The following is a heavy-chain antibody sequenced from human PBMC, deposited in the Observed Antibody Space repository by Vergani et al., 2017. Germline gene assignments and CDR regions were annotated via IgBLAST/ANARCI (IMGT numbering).Heavy chain of an antibody. V-gene: IGHV4-34*01. J-gene: IGHJ6*03. CDR3: ARGNTETNGHLYYYYYMDV. CDR1: GGSFTSYH. CDR2: IDHTGRP. D-gene: IGHD4-11*01. Sequence: QVQLQQWGGGLLKPSETLSLSCVVNGGSFTSYHWTWIRQSPGEGLEWVGDIDHTGRPDYNPSLKSRLPRSVDKSRNQFSLTLNSVTATDTAIYFCARGNTETNGHLYYYYYMDVWGQGTAVTVS.